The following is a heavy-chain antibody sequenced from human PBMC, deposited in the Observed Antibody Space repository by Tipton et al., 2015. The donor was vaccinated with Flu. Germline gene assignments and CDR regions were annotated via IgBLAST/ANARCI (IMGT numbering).Heavy chain of an antibody. CDR2: FYTSGTT. V-gene: IGHV4-4*07. CDR1: GGSISSHY. CDR3: ARSDLWSGSAKAFDI. D-gene: IGHD3-3*01. Sequence: TLSLTCTVSGGSISSHYWGWIRQPAGKGLEWIGRFYTSGTTNYSPSLKSRLTMSVDTSKNQFPLKLSSVTAADTAGYYCARSDLWSGSAKAFDIWGQGTMVTVSS. J-gene: IGHJ3*02.